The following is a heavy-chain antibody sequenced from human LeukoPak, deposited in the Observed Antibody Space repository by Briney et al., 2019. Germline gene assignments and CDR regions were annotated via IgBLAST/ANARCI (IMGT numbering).Heavy chain of an antibody. CDR1: GYTFTSYG. CDR3: ARVSIFGDLDYYYMDV. CDR2: ISAYNGNT. Sequence: GASVKVSCKASGYTFTSYGISWVRQAPGQGLEWMGWISAYNGNTNYAQKLQGRVTMTTDTSTSTAYMELRSLRSDDTVVYYCARVSIFGDLDYYYMDVWGKGTTVTVSS. J-gene: IGHJ6*03. V-gene: IGHV1-18*01. D-gene: IGHD3-3*01.